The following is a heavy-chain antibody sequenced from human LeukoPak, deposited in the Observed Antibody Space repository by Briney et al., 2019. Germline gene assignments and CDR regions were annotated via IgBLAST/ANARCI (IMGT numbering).Heavy chain of an antibody. CDR2: INAGNGNT. J-gene: IGHJ4*02. CDR3: ARSGEYSYGVDY. CDR1: GYTFTSYA. Sequence: PLASVKVSCKASGYTFTSYAMHWVRQAPGQRLEWMGWINAGNGNTKYSQKFQGRVTITRDTSASTAYMELSSLRSDDTAVYYCARSGEYSYGVDYWGQGTLVTVSS. D-gene: IGHD5-18*01. V-gene: IGHV1-3*01.